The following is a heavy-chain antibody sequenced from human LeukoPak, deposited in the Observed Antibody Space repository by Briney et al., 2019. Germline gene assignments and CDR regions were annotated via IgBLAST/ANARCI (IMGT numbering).Heavy chain of an antibody. CDR3: ASRLTPVVVVAFRIADYMDV. Sequence: ASVKVSCKASGYTFTDYYIHWVRQAPGQGLEWMGGIIPIFGTANYAQKFQGRVTITADKSTSTAYMELSSLRSEDTAVYYCASRLTPVVVVAFRIADYMDVWGKGTTVTVSS. J-gene: IGHJ6*03. V-gene: IGHV1-69*06. CDR2: IIPIFGTA. D-gene: IGHD2-15*01. CDR1: GYTFTDYY.